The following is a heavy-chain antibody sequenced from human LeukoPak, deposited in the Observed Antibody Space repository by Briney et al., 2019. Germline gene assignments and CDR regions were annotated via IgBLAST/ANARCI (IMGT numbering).Heavy chain of an antibody. V-gene: IGHV3-9*01. J-gene: IGHJ4*01. Sequence: GGSLRLSCAVSGFIIDDSDMHWVRQAPGKGLEWVSGISWNGDIIGYADSVKGRFTISRDNAKDSVYLQMNSLRAEDSATYYCVREGFYFFDFWGQGTLVTVSS. CDR1: GFIIDDSD. CDR2: ISWNGDII. CDR3: VREGFYFFDF.